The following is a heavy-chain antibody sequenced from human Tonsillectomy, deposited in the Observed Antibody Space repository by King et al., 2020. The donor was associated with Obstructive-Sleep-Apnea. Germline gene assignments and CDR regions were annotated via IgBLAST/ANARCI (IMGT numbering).Heavy chain of an antibody. D-gene: IGHD6-13*01. J-gene: IGHJ4*02. V-gene: IGHV3-74*01. CDR3: ARDGGSAAAWVHY. CDR2: INSDGSST. CDR1: GFTFSSYW. Sequence: VQLVESGGGLVQPGGSLRLSCAASGFTFSSYWMHWVRQAPGKGLVWVSRINSDGSSTSYADSVKGRFTISRDNAKNTLYLQMNRLGAEDPAVYYCARDGGSAAAWVHYWGQGTLVTVSS.